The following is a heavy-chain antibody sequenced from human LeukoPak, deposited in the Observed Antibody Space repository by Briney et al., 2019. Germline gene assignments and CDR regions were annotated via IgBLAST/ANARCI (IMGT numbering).Heavy chain of an antibody. CDR1: GGSISSYY. V-gene: IGHV4-4*07. Sequence: SETLSLTCTVSGGSISSYYWSWIRQPAGKGLEWIGRIYTSGSTNYNPSLKSRVTMSVDTSKNQFSLKLSSVAAADTAVYYCARAGIVGATKGAFDIWGQGTMVTVSS. D-gene: IGHD1-26*01. J-gene: IGHJ3*02. CDR3: ARAGIVGATKGAFDI. CDR2: IYTSGST.